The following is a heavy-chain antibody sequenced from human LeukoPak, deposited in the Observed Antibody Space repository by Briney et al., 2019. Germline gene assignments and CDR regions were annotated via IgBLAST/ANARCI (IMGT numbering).Heavy chain of an antibody. CDR2: IYYSGTT. Sequence: SETLSLTCAVSGASMDTGGYSWGWVRQPPGKGLEWIGYIYYSGTTFYNVSLKSRVSMSIDTSKNQFSLKLSSVTAADTAVYYCARFKRGYSYGYRAFDIWGQGTMVTVSS. CDR3: ARFKRGYSYGYRAFDI. V-gene: IGHV4-30-4*07. J-gene: IGHJ3*02. CDR1: GASMDTGGYS. D-gene: IGHD5-18*01.